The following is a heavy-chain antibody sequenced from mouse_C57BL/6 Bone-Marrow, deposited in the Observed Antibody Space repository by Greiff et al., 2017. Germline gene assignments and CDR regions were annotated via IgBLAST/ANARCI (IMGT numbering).Heavy chain of an antibody. Sequence: EVQGVESGGGLVKPGGSLKLSCAASGFTFSSYAMSWVRQTPEKRLEWVATISDGGSYTYYPDNVKGRFTISRDNAKNNLYLQMSHLKSEDTAMYYCARDPDYVPLYYYAMDDWGQGTSVTVSS. V-gene: IGHV5-4*01. J-gene: IGHJ4*01. CDR2: ISDGGSYT. CDR3: ARDPDYVPLYYYAMDD. D-gene: IGHD1-1*02. CDR1: GFTFSSYA.